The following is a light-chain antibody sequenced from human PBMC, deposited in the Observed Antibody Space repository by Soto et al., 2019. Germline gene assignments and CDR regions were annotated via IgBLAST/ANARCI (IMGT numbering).Light chain of an antibody. Sequence: QSALTQPPSVSGAPGQRVTISCTGSSSNIGAGYDVSWYQQLPGTAPKLLIYDNHNRPSGIPDRFSGSKSGTSATLGITGLQPGDEADYYCGTWDTSLSAGVFGSGTKVTVL. J-gene: IGLJ1*01. CDR1: SSNIGAGYD. CDR3: GTWDTSLSAGV. V-gene: IGLV1-51*01. CDR2: DNH.